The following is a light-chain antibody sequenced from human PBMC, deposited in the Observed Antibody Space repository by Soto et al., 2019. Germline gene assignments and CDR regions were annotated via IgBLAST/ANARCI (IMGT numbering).Light chain of an antibody. V-gene: IGLV7-43*01. CDR3: LLYYGGAQLV. CDR2: GTS. CDR1: TGAVTSGDY. Sequence: QAVVTQEPSLTVSPGGTVTLTCASGTGAVTSGDYPNWFQQKPGQAPRALIYGTSNKHSWTPARFSGSLLGGKAALTLSGVQPEDEAEYCCLLYYGGAQLVFGGGTKVTVL. J-gene: IGLJ2*01.